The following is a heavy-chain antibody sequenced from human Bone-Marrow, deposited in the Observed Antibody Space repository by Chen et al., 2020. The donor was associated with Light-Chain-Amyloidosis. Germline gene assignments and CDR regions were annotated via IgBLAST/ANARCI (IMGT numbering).Heavy chain of an antibody. D-gene: IGHD1-1*01. CDR3: SRDAVAPGDTDY. CDR2: ISAGGDSM. V-gene: IGHV3-48*03. J-gene: IGHJ4*02. CDR1: GFTFTTYG. Sequence: QLVESGGSLVQPGGSLRLSCAASGFTFTTYGMNWVRQAPGKGLEWVSYISAGGDSMYYADSVKGRFTASRDDARNSLFLQMNSLRAEDTAVYYCSRDAVAPGDTDYWGQGTLVTVSS.